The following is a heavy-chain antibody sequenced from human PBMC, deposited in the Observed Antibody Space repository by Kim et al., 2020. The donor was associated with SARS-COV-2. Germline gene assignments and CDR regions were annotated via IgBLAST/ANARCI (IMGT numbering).Heavy chain of an antibody. CDR3: ARALLEGVVMYYYYYGMDV. V-gene: IGHV3-30*04. CDR2: ISYDGSNK. Sequence: GGSLRLSCAASGFTFSSYAMHWVRQAPGKGLEWVAVISYDGSNKYYADSVKGRFTISRDNSKNTLYLQMNSLRAEDTAVYYCARALLEGVVMYYYYYGMDVWGQGTTVTVSS. D-gene: IGHD3-3*01. CDR1: GFTFSSYA. J-gene: IGHJ6*02.